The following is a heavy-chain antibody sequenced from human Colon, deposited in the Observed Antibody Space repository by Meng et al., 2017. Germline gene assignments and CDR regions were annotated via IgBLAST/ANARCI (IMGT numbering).Heavy chain of an antibody. V-gene: IGHV4-61*08. J-gene: IGHJ4*02. D-gene: IGHD3-10*01. Sequence: QLRRHEPGPGLTRPSATLSLISAVSGASVRSPDHQWGWVRQPPGKGLEWIGYARIDYANTNYNPSLKSRVNVSLDTSKNQFSLNVRSVTAADTAVYYCARDYRGSLDFWGQGILVTVSS. CDR3: ARDYRGSLDF. CDR2: ARIDYANT. CDR1: GASVRSPDHQ.